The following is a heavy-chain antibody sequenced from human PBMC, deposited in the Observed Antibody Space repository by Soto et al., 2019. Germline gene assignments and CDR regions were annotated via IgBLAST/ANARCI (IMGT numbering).Heavy chain of an antibody. D-gene: IGHD2-21*01. V-gene: IGHV5-51*01. CDR3: ARLVPNPLYNFYAMDV. CDR2: IYPGDFDT. CDR1: GYTFTNFW. Sequence: GESLKISCQGSGYTFTNFWIAWVRQMPGKGLEWMGIIYPGDFDTKYSPSFQGQVTFSADKSISTAYLQWSSLKASDTATYYCARLVPNPLYNFYAMDVWGQGTTVTVSS. J-gene: IGHJ6*02.